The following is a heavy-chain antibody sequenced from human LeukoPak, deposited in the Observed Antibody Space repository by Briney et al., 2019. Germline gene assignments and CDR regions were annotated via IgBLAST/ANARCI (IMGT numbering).Heavy chain of an antibody. D-gene: IGHD3-10*01. CDR2: ISGSGGST. J-gene: IGHJ5*02. Sequence: GSLRLSCAASGFTFSSYAMSWVRQAPGKGLEWVSAISGSGGSTYYADSVKGRFTISRDNSKNTLYLQINSLRAEDTAVYYCAKDLRRWFGELNWFDPWGQGTLVTVSS. V-gene: IGHV3-23*01. CDR3: AKDLRRWFGELNWFDP. CDR1: GFTFSSYA.